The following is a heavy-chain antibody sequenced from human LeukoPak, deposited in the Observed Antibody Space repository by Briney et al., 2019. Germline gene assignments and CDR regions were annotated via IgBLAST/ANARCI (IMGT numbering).Heavy chain of an antibody. J-gene: IGHJ4*02. V-gene: IGHV3-23*01. Sequence: TGGSLRLSCAASGFTLSSYAMSWVRQAPGKGLEWVSALSGGSTLTYYADSVKGRFTISSDNSNNTLYLQMNGLRAEDTAVYYCAKEGYYSGSYLDYRGQGTLVTVSS. D-gene: IGHD1-26*01. CDR3: AKEGYYSGSYLDY. CDR1: GFTLSSYA. CDR2: LSGGSTLT.